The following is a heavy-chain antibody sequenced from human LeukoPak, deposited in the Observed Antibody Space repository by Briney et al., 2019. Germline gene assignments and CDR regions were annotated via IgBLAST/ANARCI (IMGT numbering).Heavy chain of an antibody. CDR2: INHSGST. Sequence: SETLSLTCTVSGGSISSGGYYWSWIRQPPGKGLEWIGEINHSGSTNYNPSLKSRVTMSVDTSKNQFSLKLRSVTAADTAVYYCARGFDYWGQGTLVTVSS. CDR3: ARGFDY. V-gene: IGHV4-39*07. CDR1: GGSISSGGYY. J-gene: IGHJ4*02.